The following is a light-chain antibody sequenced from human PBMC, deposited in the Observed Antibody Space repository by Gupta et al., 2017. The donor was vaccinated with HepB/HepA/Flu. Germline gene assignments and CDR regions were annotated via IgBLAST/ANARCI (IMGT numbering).Light chain of an antibody. CDR3: CSYAGSYIYV. V-gene: IGLV2-11*01. J-gene: IGLJ1*01. CDR2: DVS. CDR1: SSDVGGYNY. Sequence: QSALTQPRSVSGSPGQSVTISCPGTSSDVGGYNYVSWYQQHPGKAPKLMIYDVSKRPSGVPDRFSGYKSGNTASLTISGLQAEDEADYYCCSYAGSYIYVFGTGTKVTVL.